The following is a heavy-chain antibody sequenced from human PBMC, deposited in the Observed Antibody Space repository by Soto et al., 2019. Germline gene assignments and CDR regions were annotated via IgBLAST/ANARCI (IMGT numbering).Heavy chain of an antibody. CDR3: AKFFSGGYYSRAWDAFDI. Sequence: PGGSLRLSCAASGFTFSSYGMHWVRQAPGKGLEWVAVISYDGSNKYYADSVKGRFTISRDNSKNTLYLQMNSLRAEDTAVYYCAKFFSGGYYSRAWDAFDIWGQGTMVTVSS. CDR1: GFTFSSYG. V-gene: IGHV3-30*18. J-gene: IGHJ3*02. D-gene: IGHD3-3*01. CDR2: ISYDGSNK.